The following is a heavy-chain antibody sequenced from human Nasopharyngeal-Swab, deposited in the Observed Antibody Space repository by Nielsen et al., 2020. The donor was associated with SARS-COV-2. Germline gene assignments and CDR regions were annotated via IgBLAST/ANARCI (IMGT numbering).Heavy chain of an antibody. V-gene: IGHV1-18*01. J-gene: IGHJ6*02. Sequence: ASVKVSCMASGSTFTSYGISWVRQAPGQGLAWMGWISAYNGNTNYAQKLQGRVTMTTDTSTSTAYMELRSLRSDDTAVYHCAGYDILTGSMDVWGQGTTVTVSS. CDR1: GSTFTSYG. CDR2: ISAYNGNT. CDR3: AGYDILTGSMDV. D-gene: IGHD3-9*01.